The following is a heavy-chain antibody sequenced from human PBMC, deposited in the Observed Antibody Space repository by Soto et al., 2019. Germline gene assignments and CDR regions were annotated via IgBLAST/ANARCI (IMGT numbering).Heavy chain of an antibody. CDR1: GYTFTSYA. V-gene: IGHV1-3*01. CDR2: INAGNGNT. D-gene: IGHD4-4*01. Sequence: ASVKVSCKASGYTFTSYAMHWVRQAPGQRLEWMGWINAGNGNTKYSQKFQGRVTITRDTSASTAHMELSSLRSEDTAVYYCARLTSRSYYYGMDVWGQGTTVTVS. CDR3: ARLTSRSYYYGMDV. J-gene: IGHJ6*02.